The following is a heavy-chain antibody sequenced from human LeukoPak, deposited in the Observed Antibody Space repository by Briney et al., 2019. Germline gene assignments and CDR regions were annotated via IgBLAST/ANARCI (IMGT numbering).Heavy chain of an antibody. J-gene: IGHJ4*02. Sequence: GGSLRLSCAASGFTFSSYAMSWVRQAPGKGLEWVSAISGSGGSTYYADSVKGRFTISRNNSKNTLYLQMNSLRAEDTAVYYCAKVRMDYDSSGCDYWSQGTLVTVSS. V-gene: IGHV3-23*01. CDR1: GFTFSSYA. CDR3: AKVRMDYDSSGCDY. CDR2: ISGSGGST. D-gene: IGHD3-22*01.